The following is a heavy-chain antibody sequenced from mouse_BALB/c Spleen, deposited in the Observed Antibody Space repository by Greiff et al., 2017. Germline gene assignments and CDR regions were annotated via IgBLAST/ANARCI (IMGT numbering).Heavy chain of an antibody. D-gene: IGHD2-14*01. CDR3: ARGRYDVAY. CDR2: VNPYNGGT. V-gene: IGHV1-19*01. Sequence: VQLQQSGPELVKPGASVKMSCKASGYTFTDYYMDWVKQSHGESFEWIGRVNPYNGGTSYNQKFKGKATLTVDKSSSTAYMELNSLTSEDSAVYYCARGRYDVAYWGQGTLVTVSA. CDR1: GYTFTDYY. J-gene: IGHJ3*01.